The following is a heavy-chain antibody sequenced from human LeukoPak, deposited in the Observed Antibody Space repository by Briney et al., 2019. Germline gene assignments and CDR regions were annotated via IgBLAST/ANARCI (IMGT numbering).Heavy chain of an antibody. Sequence: SETLSLTCTVSGGSISRYYWSWIRQPPGKGLEWIGYISYTGSTTYNSSLKSRVTISLDTSQDQFSLKLSSVTAADTAVYFCARQLYVSGSYYAPMDVWGKGTTVTISS. CDR2: ISYTGST. J-gene: IGHJ6*03. CDR3: ARQLYVSGSYYAPMDV. V-gene: IGHV4-59*08. D-gene: IGHD3-10*01. CDR1: GGSISRYY.